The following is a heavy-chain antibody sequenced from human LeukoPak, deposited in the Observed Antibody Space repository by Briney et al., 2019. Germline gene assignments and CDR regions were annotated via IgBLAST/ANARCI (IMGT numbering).Heavy chain of an antibody. V-gene: IGHV3-7*01. CDR1: GFTFGDYW. Sequence: PGGSLRLSCAASGFTFGDYWMSWVRQVPGKGLEWVANIKEDGSEKFYVDSVKGRFNISRDNTESSLSLQMDSLRVEDTAVYFCSRGGAINGYYVYWGQGTLVTVSS. D-gene: IGHD1-26*01. CDR3: SRGGAINGYYVY. CDR2: IKEDGSEK. J-gene: IGHJ4*02.